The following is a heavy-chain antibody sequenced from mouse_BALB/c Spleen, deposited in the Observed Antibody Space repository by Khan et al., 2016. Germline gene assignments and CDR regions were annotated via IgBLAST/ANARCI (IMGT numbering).Heavy chain of an antibody. V-gene: IGHV1-54*01. CDR1: GYIFTSYW. CDR2: INPGSGGT. Sequence: QVQLKQSGAELVKPGASVKLSCKASGYIFTSYWLNWVKQRPGQGLEWIGVINPGSGGTNYNEKFKGKATLTADKSSSTAYMQLSSLTSDDSAVYFCARGYDWYFDVWGAGTTVTVSS. J-gene: IGHJ1*01. CDR3: ARGYDWYFDV. D-gene: IGHD2-14*01.